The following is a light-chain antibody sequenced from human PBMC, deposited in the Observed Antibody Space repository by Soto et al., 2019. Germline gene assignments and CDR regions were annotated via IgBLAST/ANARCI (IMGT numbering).Light chain of an antibody. V-gene: IGKV3-20*01. J-gene: IGKJ1*01. Sequence: IVLTQSPGTLSLSPRERATLSCRASQSLTSSYLAWYQQKPGQSPRLLIYGASRRATGIPDRFSGSGSGTDFTLTISSLQPEDFATYYCQQSDRSPPTFGQGTKVDIK. CDR3: QQSDRSPPT. CDR2: GAS. CDR1: QSLTSSY.